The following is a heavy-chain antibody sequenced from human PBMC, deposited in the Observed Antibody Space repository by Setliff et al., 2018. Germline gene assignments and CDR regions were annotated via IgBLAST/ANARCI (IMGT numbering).Heavy chain of an antibody. J-gene: IGHJ6*03. CDR2: IWYDGTNK. CDR3: AKESANYYYYMDV. CDR1: GFTFSSYG. Sequence: PGGSLRLSCAASGFTFSSYGMHWVRQAPGKGLEWVAVIWYDGTNKYYADSVKGRLTISRDNSKNTLYLQMNSLRAEDTAVYYCAKESANYYYYMDVWGKGTTVTVPS. V-gene: IGHV3-33*06.